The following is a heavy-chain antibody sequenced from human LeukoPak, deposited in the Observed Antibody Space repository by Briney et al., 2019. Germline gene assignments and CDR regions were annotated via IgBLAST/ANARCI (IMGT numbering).Heavy chain of an antibody. V-gene: IGHV1-69*05. Sequence: GASVKVSCKASGGTFSSYAISWVRQAPGQGLEWMGGIIPIFGTANYAQKFQGRVTMTRDTSTSTVYMELSSLRSEDTAVYYCARGHIAAAGTGYWGQGTLVTVSS. J-gene: IGHJ4*02. CDR2: IIPIFGTA. CDR3: ARGHIAAAGTGY. D-gene: IGHD6-13*01. CDR1: GGTFSSYA.